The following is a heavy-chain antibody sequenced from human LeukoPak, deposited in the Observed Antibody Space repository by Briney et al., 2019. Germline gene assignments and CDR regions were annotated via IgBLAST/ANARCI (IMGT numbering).Heavy chain of an antibody. J-gene: IGHJ3*02. D-gene: IGHD2-2*01. Sequence: GGSLRLSCAASGFTFSSYWMHWVRQAPGKGLVWVSRINTDGSSTSYADSVKGRFTISRDNSKNTLYLQLNSLRADDTAVYYCARGYCSSTSCYGDAFDIWGQGTMVTVSS. CDR3: ARGYCSSTSCYGDAFDI. CDR2: INTDGSST. CDR1: GFTFSSYW. V-gene: IGHV3-74*01.